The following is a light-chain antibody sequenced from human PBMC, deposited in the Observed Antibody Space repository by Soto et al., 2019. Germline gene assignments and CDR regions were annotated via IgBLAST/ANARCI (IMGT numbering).Light chain of an antibody. Sequence: QSVLTQPPSVSGAPGQRVTISCTGSSSNFGAGYDVQWYQQLPGTAPKYLINGNSNRPSGVPDRFSASRSGTSASLAITGLQGEDEAEYYCQSYDISLSAYVFGTGTKVTVL. J-gene: IGLJ1*01. CDR3: QSYDISLSAYV. CDR1: SSNFGAGYD. CDR2: GNS. V-gene: IGLV1-40*01.